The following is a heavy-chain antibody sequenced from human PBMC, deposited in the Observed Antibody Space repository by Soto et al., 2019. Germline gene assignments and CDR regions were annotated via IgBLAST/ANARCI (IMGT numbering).Heavy chain of an antibody. J-gene: IGHJ3*02. CDR1: AGSCSHYY. CDR3: ARGGSSDWQVALDI. D-gene: IGHD6-19*01. CDR2: IKHGGRS. V-gene: IGHV4-34*01. Sequence: QVQQQPWGAGLLKPSETLSLTCTVYAGSCSHYYWNWIRQSPGKGLEWIWNIKHGGRSSYNPSLRRRVSMSVDMSKTQFSLTLSSVTAADTAVYYWARGGSSDWQVALDICGQGTMVPVSS.